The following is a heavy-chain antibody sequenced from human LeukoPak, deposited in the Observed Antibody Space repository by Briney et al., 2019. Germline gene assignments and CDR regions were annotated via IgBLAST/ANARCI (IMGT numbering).Heavy chain of an antibody. V-gene: IGHV4-4*07. CDR3: ARDLYGDPPEDY. CDR2: IYSSGST. J-gene: IGHJ4*02. Sequence: SETLSLTCTVSGGSISSYYWSWIRQPAGKGLEWIGRIYSSGSTNYNPSLKSRVTMSVDTSKNQFSLKVTSVTAADTAVYYRARDLYGDPPEDYWGQGALVTVSS. CDR1: GGSISSYY. D-gene: IGHD4-17*01.